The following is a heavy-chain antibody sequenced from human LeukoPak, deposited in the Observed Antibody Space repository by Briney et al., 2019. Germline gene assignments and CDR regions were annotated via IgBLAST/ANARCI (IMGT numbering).Heavy chain of an antibody. D-gene: IGHD5-18*01. CDR2: IYSGGST. Sequence: GGSLRLSCAASGFTVSSNYMSWVRQAPGKGLEWVSVIYSGGSTYYADSVKGRFTISRDNSKNTLYLQMNSLRAEDTAVYYCARPGRYSYDTFDHWGQGTLVTVSS. CDR1: GFTVSSNY. V-gene: IGHV3-53*01. CDR3: ARPGRYSYDTFDH. J-gene: IGHJ4*02.